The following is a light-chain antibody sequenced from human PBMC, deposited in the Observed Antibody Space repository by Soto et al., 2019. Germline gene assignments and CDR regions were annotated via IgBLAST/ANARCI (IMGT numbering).Light chain of an antibody. J-gene: IGLJ1*01. CDR2: ANS. V-gene: IGLV1-40*01. CDR1: SSNIGGYD. Sequence: QSLLTQPPSVSGAPGQRVTFSCTGSSSNIGGYDVHWYQQLPGTAPKLLIYANSNRPSGVPDRFSGSKSGSSVSLAITGLQAEDEAEYYCQSYDSSLSGYVFGAGTKVTVL. CDR3: QSYDSSLSGYV.